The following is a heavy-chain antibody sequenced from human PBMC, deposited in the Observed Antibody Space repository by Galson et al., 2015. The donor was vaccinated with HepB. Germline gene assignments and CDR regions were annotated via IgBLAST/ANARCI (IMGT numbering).Heavy chain of an antibody. CDR1: GYTFTSYY. D-gene: IGHD3-3*01. CDR3: AGVSSYDFWNGYRLYGMDV. V-gene: IGHV1-46*01. Sequence: SVKVSCKASGYTFTSYYMHWVRQAPGQGLEWMGIINPSGGSTSYAQKFQGRVTMTRDTSTSTVYMELSSLRSEDTAVYYCAGVSSYDFWNGYRLYGMDVWGQGTTVTVSS. CDR2: INPSGGST. J-gene: IGHJ6*02.